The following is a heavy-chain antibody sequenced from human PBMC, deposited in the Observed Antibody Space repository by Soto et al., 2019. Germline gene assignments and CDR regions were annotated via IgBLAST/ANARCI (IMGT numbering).Heavy chain of an antibody. CDR1: GGSITGYC. D-gene: IGHD3-10*01. J-gene: IGHJ4*02. V-gene: IGHV4-59*08. CDR2: MYNSGST. Sequence: SETLSLTCTVSGGSITGYCWTWIRQPPGKGLEWIGFMYNSGSTHYNPSLKSRVTISLDTSKNQFSLNLRSVTAADTAVYYCASMGYHYGSGSYPLDYWGQGTLVTVSS. CDR3: ASMGYHYGSGSYPLDY.